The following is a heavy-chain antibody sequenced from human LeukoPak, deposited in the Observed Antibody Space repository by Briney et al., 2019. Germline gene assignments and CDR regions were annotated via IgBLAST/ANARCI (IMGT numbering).Heavy chain of an antibody. CDR3: AKAPGRRPDY. CDR2: ISGSGGST. V-gene: IGHV3-23*01. J-gene: IGHJ4*02. Sequence: EWVSAISGSGGSTYYADSVKGRFTISRDNSKNTLYLQMNSLRAEDTAVYYCAKAPGRRPDYWGQGTLVTVSS. D-gene: IGHD2-15*01.